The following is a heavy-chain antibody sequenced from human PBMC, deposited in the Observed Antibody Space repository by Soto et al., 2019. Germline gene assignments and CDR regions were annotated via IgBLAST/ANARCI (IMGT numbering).Heavy chain of an antibody. Sequence: SETLSLTCTVSGGSTSSDNYWSWIRQPPGKGLEWIGHIYYSGNTDYNPSPKSRLAISIDTSKNQFSLKLSSVTAADTAVYFCAREGGESSDGLYYFDSWGQGSLVTVSS. CDR1: GGSTSSDNY. J-gene: IGHJ4*02. CDR2: IYYSGNT. V-gene: IGHV4-30-4*01. CDR3: AREGGESSDGLYYFDS. D-gene: IGHD3-16*01.